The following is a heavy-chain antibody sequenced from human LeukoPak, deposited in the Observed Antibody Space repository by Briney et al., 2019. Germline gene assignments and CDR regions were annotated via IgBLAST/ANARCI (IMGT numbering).Heavy chain of an antibody. J-gene: IGHJ5*02. D-gene: IGHD3-9*01. Sequence: ASVKVSCKASGYTFTSYGISWVRQAPGQGLEWMGWINPNSGGTNYAQKFQGRVTMTRDTSISTAYMELSRLRSDDTAVYYCARDLSGYSHNWFDPWGQGTLVTVSS. V-gene: IGHV1-2*02. CDR2: INPNSGGT. CDR1: GYTFTSYG. CDR3: ARDLSGYSHNWFDP.